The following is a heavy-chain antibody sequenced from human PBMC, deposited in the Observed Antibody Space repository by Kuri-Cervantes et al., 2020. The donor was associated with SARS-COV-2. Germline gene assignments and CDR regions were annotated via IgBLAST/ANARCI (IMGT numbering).Heavy chain of an antibody. CDR1: GFTFSSYS. J-gene: IGHJ4*02. CDR2: INTDGSHK. Sequence: GGSLRLSCAASGFTFSSYSMLWVRQAPGKGLEWVSSINTDGSHKNYADSVKGRFTTSRDSAKSSLYLQMNSLRAEDTAVYYCARDFNPLDYWGQGTLVTVSS. CDR3: ARDFNPLDY. V-gene: IGHV3-21*01.